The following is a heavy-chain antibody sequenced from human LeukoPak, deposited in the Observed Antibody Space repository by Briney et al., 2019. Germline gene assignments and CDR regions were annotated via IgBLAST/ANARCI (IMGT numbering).Heavy chain of an antibody. V-gene: IGHV1-3*01. CDR1: GYTFTSYA. Sequence: ASVNVSCTASGYTFTSYAMHWVRQAPGQRLEWMGWINAGNGNTKYSQKFQGRVTITRDTSASTAYMELSSLRSEDTAVYYCARATSQYYYDPMGLDYWGQGTLVTVSS. CDR3: ARATSQYYYDPMGLDY. D-gene: IGHD3-22*01. CDR2: INAGNGNT. J-gene: IGHJ4*02.